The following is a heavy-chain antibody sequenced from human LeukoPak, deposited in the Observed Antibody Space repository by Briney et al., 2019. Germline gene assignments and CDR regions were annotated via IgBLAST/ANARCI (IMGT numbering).Heavy chain of an antibody. CDR2: IKQDGSEK. CDR1: GFTFSSYW. CDR3: ARGYGSGSYYPLYFDY. J-gene: IGHJ4*02. Sequence: GRSLRLSCAASGFTFSSYWMSWVRQAPGKGLEWVANIKQDGSEKYYVDSVKGRFTISRDNTKNSLYLQMNSLRAEDTAVYYCARGYGSGSYYPLYFDYWGQGTLVTVSS. V-gene: IGHV3-7*04. D-gene: IGHD3-10*01.